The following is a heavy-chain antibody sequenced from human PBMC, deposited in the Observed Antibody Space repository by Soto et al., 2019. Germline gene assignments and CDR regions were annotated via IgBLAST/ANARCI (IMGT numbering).Heavy chain of an antibody. J-gene: IGHJ6*02. CDR2: ISSSSSYI. Sequence: EVQLVESGGGLVKPGGSLRLSCAASGFTFSSYSMNWVRLAPGKGLEWVSSISSSSSYIYYADSVKGRFTISRDNAKNSLYLQMNSLRAEDTAVYYCASANYYDILTGYLDYGMDVWGQGTTVTVSS. V-gene: IGHV3-21*01. CDR1: GFTFSSYS. D-gene: IGHD3-9*01. CDR3: ASANYYDILTGYLDYGMDV.